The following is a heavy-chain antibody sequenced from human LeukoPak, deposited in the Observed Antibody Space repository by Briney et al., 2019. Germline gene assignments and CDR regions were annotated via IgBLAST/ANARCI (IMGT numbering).Heavy chain of an antibody. CDR3: AREQAAAVYNWFDP. V-gene: IGHV4-38-2*02. D-gene: IGHD6-13*01. Sequence: SETLSLTCTVSGYSISSGYYWGWIRQPPGKGLEWIGSIYHSGSTYYNPSLKSRVTISVDTSKNQFSLKLSSVTAADTAVYYCAREQAAAVYNWFDPWGQGTLVTVSS. J-gene: IGHJ5*02. CDR2: IYHSGST. CDR1: GYSISSGYY.